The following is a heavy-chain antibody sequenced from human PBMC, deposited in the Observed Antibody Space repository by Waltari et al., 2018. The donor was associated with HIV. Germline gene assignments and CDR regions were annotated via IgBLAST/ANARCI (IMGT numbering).Heavy chain of an antibody. Sequence: EVQLVESGGGLVKPGGSLRLSCAASGFTFSSYSMNWVRQAPGKGLEWVSSISSSSSYIYYADSVKGRFTISRDNAKNSLYLQMNSLRAEDTAVYYCARDIRFLEFYDAFDIWGQGTMVTVSS. J-gene: IGHJ3*02. CDR3: ARDIRFLEFYDAFDI. CDR1: GFTFSSYS. V-gene: IGHV3-21*01. CDR2: ISSSSSYI. D-gene: IGHD3-3*01.